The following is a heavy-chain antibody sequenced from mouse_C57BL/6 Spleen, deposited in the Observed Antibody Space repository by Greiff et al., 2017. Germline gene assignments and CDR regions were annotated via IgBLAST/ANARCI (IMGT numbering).Heavy chain of an antibody. CDR1: GYTFTSYW. V-gene: IGHV1-69*01. J-gene: IGHJ4*01. CDR2: IDPSDSYT. CDR3: ARWLLRGDYAMDY. Sequence: QVQLKQPGAELVMPGASVKLSCKASGYTFTSYWMHWVKQRPGQGLEWIGEIDPSDSYTNYNQKVKGKSTLTVDKSSSTAYMQLSSLTSEDSAVYYCARWLLRGDYAMDYWGQGTSVTVSS. D-gene: IGHD2-3*01.